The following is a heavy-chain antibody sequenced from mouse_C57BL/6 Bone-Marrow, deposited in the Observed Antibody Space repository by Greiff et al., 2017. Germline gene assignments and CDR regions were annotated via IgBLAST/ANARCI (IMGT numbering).Heavy chain of an antibody. CDR2: ISNLAYSI. J-gene: IGHJ4*01. CDR1: GFTFSDYG. D-gene: IGHD1-1*01. CDR3: ERQGFYYGSPYAMDY. V-gene: IGHV5-15*01. Sequence: EVKLVESGGGLVQPGGSLKLSCAASGFTFSDYGMAWVRQAPRKGPEWVAFISNLAYSIYYADTVTGRFTISRGNAKNTLYLEMSSLRSEDTAMYYCERQGFYYGSPYAMDYWGQGTSVTVSS.